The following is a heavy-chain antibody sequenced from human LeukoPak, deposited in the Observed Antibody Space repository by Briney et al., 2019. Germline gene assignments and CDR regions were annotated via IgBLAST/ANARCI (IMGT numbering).Heavy chain of an antibody. CDR3: ASCITMIVVVPAAFDI. D-gene: IGHD3-22*01. V-gene: IGHV4-38-2*02. CDR2: IYHSGST. Sequence: SETLSLTCTVSGYSISSGYYWGWIRQPPGKGLEWIGSIYHSGSTYYNPSLKSRVTISVDTSKNQFSLKLSSVTAADTAVYYCASCITMIVVVPAAFDIWGQGTMATVSS. CDR1: GYSISSGYY. J-gene: IGHJ3*02.